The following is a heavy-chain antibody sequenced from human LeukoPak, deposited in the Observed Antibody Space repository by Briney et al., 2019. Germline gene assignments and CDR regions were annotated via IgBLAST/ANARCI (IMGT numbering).Heavy chain of an antibody. Sequence: GESLKISCKVSGYSFTSYCIGWVRQMPGKGLEWMGIIYPGDSGPTYSPSFQGQVTISVDKSINTAYLQWSSLQASDTAVYYCGMSGDRVSLQDDVFDVWGQGTMVTVST. J-gene: IGHJ3*01. CDR3: GMSGDRVSLQDDVFDV. V-gene: IGHV5-51*01. CDR1: GYSFTSYC. CDR2: IYPGDSGP. D-gene: IGHD1-26*01.